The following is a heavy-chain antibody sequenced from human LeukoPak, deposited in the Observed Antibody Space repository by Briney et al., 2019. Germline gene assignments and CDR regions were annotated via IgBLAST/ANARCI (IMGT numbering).Heavy chain of an antibody. J-gene: IGHJ6*02. D-gene: IGHD2-2*01. CDR2: IYYSGST. CDR1: GGSISSYY. Sequence: PSETLSLTCTVSGGSISSYYWSWIRQPPGKGLERIGYIYYSGSTNYNPSLKSRVTISVDTSKNQFSLKLSSVTAADTAVYYCARHGRYCSSTSCPTKYGMDVWGQGTTVTVSS. V-gene: IGHV4-59*08. CDR3: ARHGRYCSSTSCPTKYGMDV.